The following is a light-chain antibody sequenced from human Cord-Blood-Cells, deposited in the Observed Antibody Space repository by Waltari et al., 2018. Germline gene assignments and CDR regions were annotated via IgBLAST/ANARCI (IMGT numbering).Light chain of an antibody. CDR3: YSAADNNWV. V-gene: IGLV3-27*01. CDR2: KDS. J-gene: IGLJ3*02. CDR1: VLAKKY. Sequence: SYELTQPSSVSVSPRQTARITCPGDVLAKKYARWFQQKPGQAPVLVIYKDSERPSGIPERFSGSSSGTTVTLTISGAQVEDEADYYCYSAADNNWVFGGGTKLTVL.